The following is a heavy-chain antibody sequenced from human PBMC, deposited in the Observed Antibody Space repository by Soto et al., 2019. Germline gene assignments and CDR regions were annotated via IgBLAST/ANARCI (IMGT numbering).Heavy chain of an antibody. CDR1: GGSVSSGSYY. Sequence: QVQLQESGPGLVKPSETLSLTCTVSGGSVSSGSYYWSWIRQPPGKGLEWIGYIYYSGSTNSNPSLKSRVTISVDTSNNQFSLKLSSVPASDTAVYYCARDHPHDYGGLNPLDFDICGQGTMVTVSS. CDR3: ARDHPHDYGGLNPLDFDI. CDR2: IYYSGST. D-gene: IGHD4-17*01. V-gene: IGHV4-61*01. J-gene: IGHJ3*02.